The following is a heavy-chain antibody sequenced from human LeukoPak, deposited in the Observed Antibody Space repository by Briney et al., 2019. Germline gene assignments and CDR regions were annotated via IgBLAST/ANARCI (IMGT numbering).Heavy chain of an antibody. J-gene: IGHJ3*02. D-gene: IGHD2-8*01. CDR3: ARGVGLRCDFDI. CDR2: INHSGRT. CDR1: GGSFSGYY. V-gene: IGHV4-34*01. Sequence: SETLSLTCAVYGGSFSGYYWRWIRQPPGKGLEWIGEINHSGRTNYNPSLKSRVTISVDTSKNQFSLKVSSVTAADTAVYYCARGVGLRCDFDIWGQGTMVTVSS.